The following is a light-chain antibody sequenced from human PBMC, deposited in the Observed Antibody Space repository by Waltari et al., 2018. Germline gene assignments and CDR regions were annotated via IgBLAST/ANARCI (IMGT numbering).Light chain of an antibody. CDR3: QQYNNWSYT. V-gene: IGKV3-15*01. Sequence: EIVMTQSPATLSVSPGERATLSCRASQSVSSNLAWYQQKPDQAPRLLIYGASTRATGIPARFSGSGSGTEFTLTISSLQSEDFAVYYCQQYNNWSYTFGQGTKLGIK. J-gene: IGKJ2*01. CDR1: QSVSSN. CDR2: GAS.